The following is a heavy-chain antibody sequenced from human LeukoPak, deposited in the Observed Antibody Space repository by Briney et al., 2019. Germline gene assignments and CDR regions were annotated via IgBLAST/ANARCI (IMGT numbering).Heavy chain of an antibody. V-gene: IGHV4-31*03. D-gene: IGHD1-7*01. CDR2: IYYSGST. Sequence: PSETLSLACTVSGGSISSGGYYWSWIRQHPGKGLEWIGYIYYSGSTYYNPSLKSRVTISVDTSKNQFSLKLSSVTAADTAVYYCAGETSDGFDPWGQGTLVPFSS. CDR1: GGSISSGGYY. J-gene: IGHJ5*02. CDR3: AGETSDGFDP.